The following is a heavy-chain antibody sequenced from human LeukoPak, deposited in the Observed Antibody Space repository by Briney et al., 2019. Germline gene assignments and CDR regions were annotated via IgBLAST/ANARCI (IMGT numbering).Heavy chain of an antibody. V-gene: IGHV3-11*06. Sequence: PGGPLRLSCAASGFTFSAYYMSWIRQAPGKGLEWVSSISSSSSYIYYADSVRGRFTISRDNAKNSLYLQMNSLRAEDTAVYYCASGRERGGGYWGRGTLVTVSS. CDR2: ISSSSSYI. CDR1: GFTFSAYY. CDR3: ASGRERGGGY. D-gene: IGHD4-23*01. J-gene: IGHJ4*02.